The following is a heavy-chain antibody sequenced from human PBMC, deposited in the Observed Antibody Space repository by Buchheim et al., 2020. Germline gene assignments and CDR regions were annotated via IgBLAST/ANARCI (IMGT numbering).Heavy chain of an antibody. J-gene: IGHJ4*02. CDR2: IYYRGST. CDR1: GGSISSGGYY. D-gene: IGHD3-22*01. Sequence: QVQLQESGPGLVKPSQTLSLTCTVSGGSISSGGYYWSWIRQHPGKGLEWIGYIYYRGSTYYNPSLKSRATISVDTTKKQLLLKLSSVTAADTAVYYCASAVPKDSSGYYFPFDYWGQGTL. V-gene: IGHV4-31*03. CDR3: ASAVPKDSSGYYFPFDY.